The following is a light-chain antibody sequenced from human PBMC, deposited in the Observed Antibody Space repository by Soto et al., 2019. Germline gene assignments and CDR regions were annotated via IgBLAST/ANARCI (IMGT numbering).Light chain of an antibody. Sequence: QSALTQPPSASGAPGQSVTISCTGTSSDVGGYIYVSWYQQHPGKVPKLIIYDANKRPSGVPDRFSGSKYGNTASLTLPALQAEDDGGHSCVSFAGATYVFGTGTKGTVL. CDR3: VSFAGATYV. CDR2: DAN. CDR1: SSDVGGYIY. V-gene: IGLV2-8*01. J-gene: IGLJ1*01.